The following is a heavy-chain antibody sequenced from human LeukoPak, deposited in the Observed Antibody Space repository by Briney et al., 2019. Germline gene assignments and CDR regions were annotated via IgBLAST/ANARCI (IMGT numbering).Heavy chain of an antibody. V-gene: IGHV3-74*01. CDR2: INNDGSGA. J-gene: IGHJ5*02. Sequence: GGSLRLSCAASGFTFSSYWMHWVRQAPGKGPVWVSRINNDGSGATYADSVKGRFTISRDDAKNTLYLQMNSLRAEDTAVYYCVRGGESTWSWGQGTLVTVSS. CDR3: VRGGESTWS. CDR1: GFTFSSYW. D-gene: IGHD2-15*01.